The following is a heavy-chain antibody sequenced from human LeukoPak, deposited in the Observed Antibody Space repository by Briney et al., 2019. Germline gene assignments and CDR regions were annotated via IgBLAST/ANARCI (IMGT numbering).Heavy chain of an antibody. CDR3: ARGVGNWFDP. D-gene: IGHD2-8*01. J-gene: IGHJ5*02. CDR1: GGSISSSSYY. Sequence: PSETLSLTCTVSGGSISSSSYYWGWIRQPPGKGLEWIGSIYYSGSTYYNPSLKSRVTISVDTSKNQFSLKLSSVTAADTAVYYCARGVGNWFDPCGQGTVVTVSS. V-gene: IGHV4-39*01. CDR2: IYYSGST.